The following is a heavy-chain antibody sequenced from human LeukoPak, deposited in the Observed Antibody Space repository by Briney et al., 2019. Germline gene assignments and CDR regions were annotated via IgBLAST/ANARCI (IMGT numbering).Heavy chain of an antibody. CDR2: ISGSGGST. J-gene: IGHJ4*02. D-gene: IGHD6-19*01. V-gene: IGHV3-23*01. Sequence: TGGTLRLSCAASGFTFSSYAMSWVRQAPGKWLEWVSAISGSGGSTYYADSVKGRFTISRDNSKNTLYLQMNSLRAEDTAVYYCAKDRYSSGWYDYFDYWGQGTLVTVSS. CDR3: AKDRYSSGWYDYFDY. CDR1: GFTFSSYA.